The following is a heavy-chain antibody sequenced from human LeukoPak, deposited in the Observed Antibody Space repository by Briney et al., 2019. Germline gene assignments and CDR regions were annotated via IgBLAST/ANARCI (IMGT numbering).Heavy chain of an antibody. CDR3: VREDTPATANY. J-gene: IGHJ4*02. D-gene: IGHD2-21*02. Sequence: GGSLRLTCAASGFNFANHAMSWVRQTAGKGLEWVSAISGGGDITYYADSVKGRFTISRDNSKDTLFLQMHSLRPGDTAVYYCVREDTPATANYWGQGTLVTISS. CDR2: ISGGGDIT. V-gene: IGHV3-23*01. CDR1: GFNFANHA.